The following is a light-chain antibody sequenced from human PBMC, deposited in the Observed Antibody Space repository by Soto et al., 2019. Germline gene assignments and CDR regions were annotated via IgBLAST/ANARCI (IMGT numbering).Light chain of an antibody. V-gene: IGKV1-39*01. J-gene: IGKJ4*01. CDR2: SAS. CDR1: QRINIY. Sequence: DIQMTQSPSSLSTSVGARVPITCRASQRINIYLNWYRQKPGKAPELLIYSASNLQSGVPSRFSGSGSGTDFTLTISSLQPEDFATYYCQQLSRYPLTFGGGTKVDIK. CDR3: QQLSRYPLT.